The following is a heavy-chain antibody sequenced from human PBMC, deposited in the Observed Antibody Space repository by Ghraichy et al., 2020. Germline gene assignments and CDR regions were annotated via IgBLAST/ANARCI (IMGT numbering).Heavy chain of an antibody. Sequence: GVLNISCAASGFTFSSYAMSWVRQAPGKGLEWVSSISGSGGSTYYADSVKGRFTISRDNSRNTLYLQMNSLRAEDTAVYYCATDYYFDYWGQGTLVTVSS. D-gene: IGHD2-21*02. CDR3: ATDYYFDY. V-gene: IGHV3-23*01. CDR1: GFTFSSYA. CDR2: ISGSGGST. J-gene: IGHJ4*02.